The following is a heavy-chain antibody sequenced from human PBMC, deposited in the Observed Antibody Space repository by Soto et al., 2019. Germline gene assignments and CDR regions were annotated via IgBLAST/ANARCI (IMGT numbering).Heavy chain of an antibody. J-gene: IGHJ4*02. CDR3: VKRICGNCPWSS. Sequence: EVHLLESGGGLVQPGGSLRLSCAASESTFNNIPMGWVRQAPGKGLKYVSSINENGDSTFYADSVKGRFTISRDNSKSTLHLQMNSLRADDTAVYYCVKRICGNCPWSSWGQGTLVTVSS. CDR2: INENGDST. D-gene: IGHD3-3*01. V-gene: IGHV3-23*01. CDR1: ESTFNNIP.